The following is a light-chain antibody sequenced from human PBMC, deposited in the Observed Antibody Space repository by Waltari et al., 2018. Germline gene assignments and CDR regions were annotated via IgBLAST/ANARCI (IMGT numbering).Light chain of an antibody. Sequence: EIVMTQSPATVSVSPGERATLPCRASQSVSSYLAWYQQIPGQAPRLLIYDAATRATGIPARFRGSGSGTEFTLTISSMQSEDFAVYYCQQYNNWPPWTFGQGTKVEIK. CDR3: QQYNNWPPWT. V-gene: IGKV3-15*01. J-gene: IGKJ1*01. CDR2: DAA. CDR1: QSVSSY.